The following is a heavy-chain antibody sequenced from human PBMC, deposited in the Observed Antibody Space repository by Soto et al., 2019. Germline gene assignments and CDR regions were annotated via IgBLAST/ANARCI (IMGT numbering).Heavy chain of an antibody. V-gene: IGHV3-33*01. J-gene: IGHJ4*02. CDR3: ARVSKCELDTVDY. CDR1: GFTFSSYG. CDR2: IWYDGSNK. Sequence: GGSLRLSCAASGFTFSSYGMHWVRQAPGKGLEWVAVIWYDGSNKYYADSVKGRFTISRDNSKNTLYLQMNSLRAEDTAVYYCARVSKCELDTVDYWGQGTLVTVSS. D-gene: IGHD1-26*01.